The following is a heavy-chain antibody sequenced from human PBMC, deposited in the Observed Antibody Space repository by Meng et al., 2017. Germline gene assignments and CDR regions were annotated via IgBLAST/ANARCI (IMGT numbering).Heavy chain of an antibody. V-gene: IGHV4-61*01. CDR2: IVYSGST. D-gene: IGHD4-17*01. CDR3: ARDVGGDYETLFDY. Sequence: QVQLQESGPGLVRPSETLSLTCTVSGGSVGSGNYYWSWIRQPPGKGLEWIGYIVYSGSTTYNHSLKTRVTISVDTSKNQFSLKLTSVTAADTAVYFCARDVGGDYETLFDYWGQGTLVTVSS. CDR1: GGSVGSGNYY. J-gene: IGHJ4*02.